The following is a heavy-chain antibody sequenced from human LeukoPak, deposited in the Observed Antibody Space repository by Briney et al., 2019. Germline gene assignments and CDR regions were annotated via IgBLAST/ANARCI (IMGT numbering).Heavy chain of an antibody. CDR1: GGTFSSYA. Sequence: SVKVSCKASGGTFSSYAISWVRQAPGQGLEWMGGIIPIFGTANYAQKFQGRVTITADESTSTAYMELSSLRSEDTAVYYCAVPVLTIFGVVTNYYYYYGMDVWAKGPRSPSP. V-gene: IGHV1-69*13. J-gene: IGHJ6*02. CDR2: IIPIFGTA. CDR3: AVPVLTIFGVVTNYYYYYGMDV. D-gene: IGHD3-3*01.